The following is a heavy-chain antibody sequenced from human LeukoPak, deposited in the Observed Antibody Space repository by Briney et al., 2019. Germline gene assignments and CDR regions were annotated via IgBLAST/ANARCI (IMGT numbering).Heavy chain of an antibody. J-gene: IGHJ3*02. CDR2: ITSDSSHT. CDR1: GYTFTTYF. Sequence: WASVKVSCKASGYTFTTYFIHWVRQAPGQGLEWMAGITSDSSHTIYAQKVQGRVTMSRDKSKNTLYLQLNSLRAEDTAVYFCARERQDTIIHSGAFDIWGQGTMVTVSS. D-gene: IGHD3-3*01. CDR3: ARERQDTIIHSGAFDI. V-gene: IGHV1-18*01.